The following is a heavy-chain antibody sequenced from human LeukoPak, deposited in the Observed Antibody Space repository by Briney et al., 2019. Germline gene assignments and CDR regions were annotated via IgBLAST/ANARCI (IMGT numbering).Heavy chain of an antibody. CDR2: INLSGGST. CDR3: ARVARDYGSGSYYNGDFDY. D-gene: IGHD3-10*01. J-gene: IGHJ4*02. V-gene: IGHV1-46*01. Sequence: ASVTVSCKASGYTFTSYYMHWVRQAPGQRREWMGIINLSGGSTSYAQKFQGRVTMTRDTSTSTVYMELSSLRSEDTAVYYCARVARDYGSGSYYNGDFDYWGQGTLVTVSS. CDR1: GYTFTSYY.